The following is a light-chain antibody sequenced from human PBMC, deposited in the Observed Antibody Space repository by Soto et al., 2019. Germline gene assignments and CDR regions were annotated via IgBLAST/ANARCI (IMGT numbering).Light chain of an antibody. Sequence: EIVMTQSPATLSVSPGESATLSCRASQSISGNLAWYQQKPGLAPRLLIYHTSTRATGVPARFSGSGSGTEFSLTISSLQSEDFAVYYCQRYDNWPLTFGQGTKVDIK. J-gene: IGKJ1*01. V-gene: IGKV3-15*01. CDR3: QRYDNWPLT. CDR2: HTS. CDR1: QSISGN.